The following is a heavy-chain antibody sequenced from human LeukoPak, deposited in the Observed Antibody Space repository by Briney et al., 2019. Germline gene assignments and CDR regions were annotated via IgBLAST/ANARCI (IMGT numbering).Heavy chain of an antibody. Sequence: SETLSLTCTVSGRSIISNYWSWIRQSAGTGLEWIGRIYYRCHTNYNPSLKTRVTMSLDTPRKQFSLRLTSVTAADTAVYFCARQGYTARCYFLVSWSQGILVTVSS. CDR2: IYYRCHT. D-gene: IGHD2-21*01. CDR1: GRSIISNY. J-gene: IGHJ4*02. CDR3: ARQGYTARCYFLVS. V-gene: IGHV4-4*07.